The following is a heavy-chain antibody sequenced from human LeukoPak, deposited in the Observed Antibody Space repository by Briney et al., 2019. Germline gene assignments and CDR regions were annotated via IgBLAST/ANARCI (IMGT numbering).Heavy chain of an antibody. Sequence: GGSLRLSCAASGFTFSTYEMNWVRRAPGKGLEWVSYISSSGSTIYYADSVKGRFTISRDNAKNSLYLQMNSLRAEDTAVYYCAELGITMIGGVWGKGTTVTISS. CDR3: AELGITMIGGV. D-gene: IGHD3-10*02. CDR1: GFTFSTYE. J-gene: IGHJ6*04. CDR2: ISSSGSTI. V-gene: IGHV3-48*03.